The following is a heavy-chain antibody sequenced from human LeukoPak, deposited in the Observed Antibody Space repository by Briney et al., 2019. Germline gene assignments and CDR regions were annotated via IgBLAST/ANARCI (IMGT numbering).Heavy chain of an antibody. V-gene: IGHV1-18*01. CDR2: INPYNGDT. CDR3: VRAPVWRTGGICYFDY. CDR1: GYTFTTQG. J-gene: IGHJ4*02. D-gene: IGHD2-8*02. Sequence: ASVKVSCKAYGYTFTTQGISWVRQAPGQGLEWMGWINPYNGDTNYAQKFQGRVTMTTDTSTSTAYMELRSLRSDDTAVFYCVRAPVWRTGGICYFDYWGQGTLVTVSS.